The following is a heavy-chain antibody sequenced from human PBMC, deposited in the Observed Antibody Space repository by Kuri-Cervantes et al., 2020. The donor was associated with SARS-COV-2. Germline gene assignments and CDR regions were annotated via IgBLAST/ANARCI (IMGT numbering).Heavy chain of an antibody. CDR2: INHSGST. CDR1: GGSFSGYY. D-gene: IGHD1-26*01. V-gene: IGHV4-34*01. Sequence: SETLSLTCAVYGGSFSGYYWSWIRQPPGKGLEWIGEINHSGSTNYNPSLKSRVTISVDTSKNQFSLKLSSVTAADTAVYYCARDNILFSGSGFDSWGQGALVTVSS. J-gene: IGHJ4*02. CDR3: ARDNILFSGSGFDS.